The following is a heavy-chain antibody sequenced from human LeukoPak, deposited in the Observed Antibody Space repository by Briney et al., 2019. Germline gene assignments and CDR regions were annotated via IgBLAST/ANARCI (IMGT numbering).Heavy chain of an antibody. Sequence: SQTLSLTCTVSGGSISSGDYYWSWIRQPPGKGLEWIGYIYYSGSTYYNPSLKSRVTISVDTSKNQFSLKLSSVTAADTAVYYCARAVMIAFGGVIVMGGFDYWGQGTLVTVSS. D-gene: IGHD3-16*02. CDR2: IYYSGST. V-gene: IGHV4-30-4*01. J-gene: IGHJ4*02. CDR1: GGSISSGDYY. CDR3: ARAVMIAFGGVIVMGGFDY.